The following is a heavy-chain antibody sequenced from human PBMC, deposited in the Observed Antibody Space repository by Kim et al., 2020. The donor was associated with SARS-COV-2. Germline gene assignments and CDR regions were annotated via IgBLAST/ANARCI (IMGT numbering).Heavy chain of an antibody. CDR3: TTVSMR. J-gene: IGHJ4*02. V-gene: IGHV3-15*01. D-gene: IGHD2-2*01. CDR1: GIPFSNAW. CDR2: IKSKTDGGTV. Sequence: GGSLRLSCVVSGIPFSNAWMNWVRQTPGKGLEWIGRIKSKTDGGTVDYAAPVKGRFTISRDDSKNTLFLLMNSLKTEDSGVYYCTTVSMRWGQGTLVTVSS.